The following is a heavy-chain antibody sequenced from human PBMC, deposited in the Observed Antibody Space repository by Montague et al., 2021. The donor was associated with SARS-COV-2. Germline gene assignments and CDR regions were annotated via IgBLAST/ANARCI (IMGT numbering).Heavy chain of an antibody. CDR3: ARGRTVPPFYYYYYYGMDV. V-gene: IGHV4-34*01. CDR1: GGSFSGYY. Sequence: SETLSLTCAVYGGSFSGYYWSWIRQPPGKGLEWIGEINHSGSTNXXPSLKSRVTISVDTSKNQFSLKLSSVTAADTAVYFCARGRTVPPFYYYYYYGMDVWGQGTTVTVSS. J-gene: IGHJ6*02. CDR2: INHSGST. D-gene: IGHD4-17*01.